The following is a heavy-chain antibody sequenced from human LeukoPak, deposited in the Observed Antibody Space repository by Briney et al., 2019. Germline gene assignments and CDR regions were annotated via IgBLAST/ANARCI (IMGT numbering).Heavy chain of an antibody. D-gene: IGHD5/OR15-5a*01. J-gene: IGHJ4*02. V-gene: IGHV3-7*01. CDR1: EFTFSNDW. Sequence: GGSLRLSCAAFEFTFSNDWMSWVRQAPGKELQGGANINEDGSVKYYADSVKGRFTISRDNARNSVFLQMNSLRAEDTAVYHCVRDKVSGPTLLDHWGQGTLVTVSS. CDR2: INEDGSVK. CDR3: VRDKVSGPTLLDH.